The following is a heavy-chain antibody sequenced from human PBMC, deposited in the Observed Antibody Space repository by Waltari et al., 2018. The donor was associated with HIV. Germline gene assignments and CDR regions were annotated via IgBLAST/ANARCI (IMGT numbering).Heavy chain of an antibody. CDR2: IYWDDDR. Sequence: QITLKESGPTLVKPTQTLTLTCTFSGFSLSTDGVGVGWVRQPPGQALEFLGIIYWDDDRLYSPSLKSRVTITKDTPKSQVVLTMSDMDPMDTATYFCMSWIYDSSSDYWGQGTLVTVSS. CDR3: MSWIYDSSSDY. J-gene: IGHJ4*02. V-gene: IGHV2-5*02. D-gene: IGHD3-9*01. CDR1: GFSLSTDGVG.